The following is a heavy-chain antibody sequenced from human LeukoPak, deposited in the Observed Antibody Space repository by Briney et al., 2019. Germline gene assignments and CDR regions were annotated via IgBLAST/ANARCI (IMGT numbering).Heavy chain of an antibody. CDR3: ARGNLYYDSSGYYYPFDY. V-gene: IGHV3-53*04. J-gene: IGHJ4*02. Sequence: PGGSLRLSCAASGFTVSSNYMSWVRQAPGKGLEWVSVIYSGGSTYYADSVKGRFTISRHNSKNTLYLQMNSLRAEDTAVYYCARGNLYYDSSGYYYPFDYWGLGTLVTVSS. CDR1: GFTVSSNY. CDR2: IYSGGST. D-gene: IGHD3-22*01.